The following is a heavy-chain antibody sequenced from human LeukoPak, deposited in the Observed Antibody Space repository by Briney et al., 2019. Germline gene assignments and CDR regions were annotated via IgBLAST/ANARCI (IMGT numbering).Heavy chain of an antibody. V-gene: IGHV1-69*04. CDR3: AREVGQGHFDP. CDR2: IIPILGIA. J-gene: IGHJ5*02. Sequence: ASVKVSCKASGGTFSSYAISWVRQAPGQGPEWMGRIIPILGIANYAQKFQGRVTITADKSTSTAYMELSSLRSEDTAVYYCAREVGQGHFDPWGQGILVIVSS. CDR1: GGTFSSYA.